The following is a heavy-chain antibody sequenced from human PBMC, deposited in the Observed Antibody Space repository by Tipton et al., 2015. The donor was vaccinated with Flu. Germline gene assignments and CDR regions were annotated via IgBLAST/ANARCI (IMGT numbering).Heavy chain of an antibody. J-gene: IGHJ4*02. CDR3: ARDPSLGMPDFFDY. Sequence: TLSLTCSVSGGSIGSPYCWGWVRQPPGKGLEWIGYIYNSQYTKYNPSLKSRVTISVDTSKKQFSLQLRSVTAADTAVYYCARDPSLGMPDFFDYWGQGTLVTASS. CDR2: IYNSQYT. V-gene: IGHV4-59*12. D-gene: IGHD2-2*01. CDR1: GGSIGSPYC.